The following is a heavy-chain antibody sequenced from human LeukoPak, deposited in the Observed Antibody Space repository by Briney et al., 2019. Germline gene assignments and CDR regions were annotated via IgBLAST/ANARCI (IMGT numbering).Heavy chain of an antibody. J-gene: IGHJ6*03. CDR3: ASREMATIDYYYMDV. CDR2: INPNSGGT. V-gene: IGHV1-2*02. D-gene: IGHD5-24*01. Sequence: ASVKVSCKASGYTFTGYYMHWVRQAPGQGLEWMGWINPNSGGTNYAQKFQGRVTMTRDTSISTAYMELSRLRSDDTAVYYCASREMATIDYYYMDVWGKGTTVIVSS. CDR1: GYTFTGYY.